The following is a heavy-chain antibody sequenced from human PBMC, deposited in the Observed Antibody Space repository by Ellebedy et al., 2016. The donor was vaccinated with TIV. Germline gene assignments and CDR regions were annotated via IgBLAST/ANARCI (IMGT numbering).Heavy chain of an antibody. CDR1: GGSIRAFY. CDR2: IYNNGNT. CDR3: ARGLYFGEPRGVWFDP. J-gene: IGHJ5*02. Sequence: MPSETLSPTCTVPGGSIRAFYWSWIRQPAGKGLEWLGHIYNNGNTNYNPSLKSRLTMSVDPYKNQFSLKLRSVTAADTDFYVCARGLYFGEPRGVWFDPWGQGTLVTVSS. V-gene: IGHV4-4*07. D-gene: IGHD3-10*01.